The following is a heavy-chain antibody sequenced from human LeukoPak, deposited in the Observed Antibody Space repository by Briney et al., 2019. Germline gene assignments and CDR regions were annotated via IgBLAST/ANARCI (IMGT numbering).Heavy chain of an antibody. V-gene: IGHV4-59*01. CDR3: ARDSTHYYYGMDV. J-gene: IGHJ6*02. Sequence: SETLSLTCTVSGGSISSYYWSWIRQPPGKGLEWIGYIYYSGSTNYNPSLKSRVTISVDTYKNQFSLKLSSVTAADTAVYYCARDSTHYYYGMDVWGQGTTVTVSS. CDR1: GGSISSYY. CDR2: IYYSGST.